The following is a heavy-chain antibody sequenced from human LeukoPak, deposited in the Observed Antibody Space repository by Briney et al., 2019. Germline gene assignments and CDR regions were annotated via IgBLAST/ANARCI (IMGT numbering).Heavy chain of an antibody. V-gene: IGHV1-2*06. CDR2: INPNSGGT. CDR1: GYTFTGYY. CDR3: ASPLRSGYDSYFDY. J-gene: IGHJ4*02. D-gene: IGHD5-12*01. Sequence: ASVKVPCKASGYTFTGYYMHWVRQAPGQGLEWMGRINPNSGGTNYAQKFQGRVTMIRDTSISTASMELSRLRSDDTAVYYCASPLRSGYDSYFDYWGQGTLVTVSS.